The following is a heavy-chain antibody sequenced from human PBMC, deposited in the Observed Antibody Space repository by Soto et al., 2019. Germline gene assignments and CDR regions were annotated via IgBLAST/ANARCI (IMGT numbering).Heavy chain of an antibody. D-gene: IGHD1-1*01. V-gene: IGHV3-53*01. CDR1: GFTISGKKY. J-gene: IGHJ3*01. CDR3: ATWHEREHAYDV. CDR2: LYDVDGS. Sequence: DVQLVESGGGLIQPGESLRLSCVAFGFTISGKKYVAWFRQAPGKGLEWVSALYDVDGSFYADSVKGRFTTSSDSSKTTLYLQMNDLRPDDTAVYYCATWHEREHAYDVWGKGTTVTVSS.